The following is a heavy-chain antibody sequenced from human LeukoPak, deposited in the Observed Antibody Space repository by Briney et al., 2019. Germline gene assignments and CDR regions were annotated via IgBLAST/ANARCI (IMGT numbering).Heavy chain of an antibody. Sequence: ASVTVSCKASGYTFTSYDINWVRQATGQGLEWMGWMNPNSGNTGYAQKFQGRVTITRNTSISTAYMELSSLRSEDTAVYYCARGTRGLPIYYYYYMDVWGKGTTVTVSS. CDR3: ARGTRGLPIYYYYYMDV. V-gene: IGHV1-8*03. CDR1: GYTFTSYD. D-gene: IGHD3-10*01. J-gene: IGHJ6*03. CDR2: MNPNSGNT.